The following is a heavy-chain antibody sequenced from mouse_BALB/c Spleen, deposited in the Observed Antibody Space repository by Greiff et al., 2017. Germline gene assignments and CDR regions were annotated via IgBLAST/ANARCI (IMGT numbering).Heavy chain of an antibody. D-gene: IGHD2-4*01. CDR3: TATMITMVDY. CDR1: GYSFTSYW. Sequence: EVQLQQSGTVLARPGASVKMSCKASGYSFTSYWMHWVKQRPGQGLEWIGAIYPGNSDTSYNQKFKGKAKLTAVTSASTAYMELSSLTNEDSAVYYCTATMITMVDYWGQGTTLTVSS. V-gene: IGHV1-5*01. J-gene: IGHJ2*01. CDR2: IYPGNSDT.